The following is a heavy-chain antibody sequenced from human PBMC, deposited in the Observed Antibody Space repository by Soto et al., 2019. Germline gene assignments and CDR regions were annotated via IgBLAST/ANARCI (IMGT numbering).Heavy chain of an antibody. D-gene: IGHD3-22*01. CDR3: ASSTMIAPGAFDI. J-gene: IGHJ3*02. V-gene: IGHV1-8*01. Sequence: ASVKVSCTASGYTFTSYDINWVRQATGQGLEWMGWMNPNSGNTGYAQKFQGRVTMTRNTSISTAYMELSSLRSEDTAVYYCASSTMIAPGAFDIWGQGTMVTVSS. CDR2: MNPNSGNT. CDR1: GYTFTSYD.